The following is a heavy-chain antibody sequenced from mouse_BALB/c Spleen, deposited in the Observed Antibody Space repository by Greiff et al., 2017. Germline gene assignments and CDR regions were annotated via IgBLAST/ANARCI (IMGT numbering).Heavy chain of an antibody. CDR3: ARHLLLGNAMDY. CDR1: GVDFSRYW. J-gene: IGHJ4*01. Sequence: TASGVDFSRYWMSWVRQAPGKGLEWIGEINPDSSTINYTPSLKDKFIISRDNAKNTLYLQMSKVRSEDTALYYCARHLLLGNAMDYWGQGTSVTVSS. V-gene: IGHV4-1*02. D-gene: IGHD2-1*01. CDR2: INPDSSTI.